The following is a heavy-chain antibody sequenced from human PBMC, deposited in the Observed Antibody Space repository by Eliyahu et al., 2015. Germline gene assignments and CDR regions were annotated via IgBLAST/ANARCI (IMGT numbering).Heavy chain of an antibody. J-gene: IGHJ4*02. CDR2: INHSGST. V-gene: IGHV4-34*01. D-gene: IGHD3-22*01. CDR3: ARGPPDSSGSQLGYYFDY. CDR1: GGSFSGYY. Sequence: QVQLQQWGAGLLKPSETLSLTCAVYGGSFSGYYWSWIRQPPGKGLEWIGEINHSGSTNYNPSLKSRVTISVDTSKNQFSLKLSSVTAADTAVYYCARGPPDSSGSQLGYYFDYWGQGTLVTVSS.